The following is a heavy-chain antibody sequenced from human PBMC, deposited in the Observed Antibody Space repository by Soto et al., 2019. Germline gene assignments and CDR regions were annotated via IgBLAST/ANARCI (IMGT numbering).Heavy chain of an antibody. D-gene: IGHD3-16*01. CDR3: ARVGQLWSLMRRDL. Sequence: SQTLSLTCAISGDSVSSNSAAWNWIRQSPSRGLEWLGRTYYRSKWYNDYAVSVKSRITINPDTSKNQFSLKLSSVTAADTAVFYCARVGQLWSLMRRDLRGKGTRVTVPS. CDR2: TYYRSKWYN. J-gene: IGHJ6*03. V-gene: IGHV6-1*01. CDR1: GDSVSSNSAA.